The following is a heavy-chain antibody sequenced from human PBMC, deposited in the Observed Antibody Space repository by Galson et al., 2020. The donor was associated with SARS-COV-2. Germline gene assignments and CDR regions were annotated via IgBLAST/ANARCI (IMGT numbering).Heavy chain of an antibody. J-gene: IGHJ6*02. CDR1: DAPMSSYY. CDR3: ARDPAPLYGDNYYYGMDV. V-gene: IGHV4-59*01. CDR2: ISYSGST. Sequence: ENSEPLSLTCSVTDAPMSSYYWSWLRQPHGTGLEWIGYISYSGSTSYNPSLRSRVTISVDLSKNQLSLKVTSVTAADTAVYYCARDPAPLYGDNYYYGMDVWGRGTTVTVSS. D-gene: IGHD4-17*01.